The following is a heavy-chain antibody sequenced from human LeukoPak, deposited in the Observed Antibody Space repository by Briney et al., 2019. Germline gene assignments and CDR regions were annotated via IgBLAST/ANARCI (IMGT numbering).Heavy chain of an antibody. CDR2: IYPGDSDT. V-gene: IGHV5-51*01. Sequence: GESLKISCQTSGYTFSSYWIAWVRQMPGKGLEWMGIIYPGDSDTRYSPSLQGQVTISADKSITTAYLQWSSLKASDTAMYYCARLYHNYGFDYWGQGTLVTVSS. CDR1: GYTFSSYW. J-gene: IGHJ4*02. D-gene: IGHD4-11*01. CDR3: ARLYHNYGFDY.